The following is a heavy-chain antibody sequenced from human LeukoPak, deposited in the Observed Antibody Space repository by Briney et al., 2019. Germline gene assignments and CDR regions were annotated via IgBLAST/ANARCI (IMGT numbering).Heavy chain of an antibody. V-gene: IGHV4-59*01. CDR3: ARVVDSAMVTPFDY. Sequence: PSETLSLTCAVYGGSFSGSYWSWIRQPPGKGLEWIGYIYYSGSTNLNPSLKSRVTISIDTSKSQFSLRLSSVTAADTAVYYCARVVDSAMVTPFDYWGQGALVAVSS. CDR2: IYYSGST. CDR1: GGSFSGSY. J-gene: IGHJ4*02. D-gene: IGHD5-18*01.